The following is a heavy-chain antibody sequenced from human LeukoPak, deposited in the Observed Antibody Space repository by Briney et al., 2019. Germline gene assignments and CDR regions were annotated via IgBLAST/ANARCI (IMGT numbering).Heavy chain of an antibody. CDR3: ARFYSGPFDY. D-gene: IGHD5-12*01. CDR1: GGSFSGYY. CDR2: INHSGST. V-gene: IGHV4-34*01. Sequence: SETLSLTCAVYGGSFSGYYWSWIRQPPGKGLEWIGEINHSGSTNYNPSLKSRVTISVDKSKNQFSLKLSSVTAADTAVYYCARFYSGPFDYWGQGTLVTVSS. J-gene: IGHJ4*02.